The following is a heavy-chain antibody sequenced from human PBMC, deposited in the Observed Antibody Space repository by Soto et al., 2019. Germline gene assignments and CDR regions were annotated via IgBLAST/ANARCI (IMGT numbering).Heavy chain of an antibody. J-gene: IGHJ3*02. D-gene: IGHD3-9*01. CDR3: AANLYYDILTGYPGAFDI. V-gene: IGHV5-51*01. Sequence: PGESLKISCKGSGYSFTSYWIGWVRQMPGKGLEWMGIIYPGDSDTRYSPSFQGQVTISADKSISTAYLQWSSLKASDTAMYYFAANLYYDILTGYPGAFDIWGQGTMVTVSS. CDR2: IYPGDSDT. CDR1: GYSFTSYW.